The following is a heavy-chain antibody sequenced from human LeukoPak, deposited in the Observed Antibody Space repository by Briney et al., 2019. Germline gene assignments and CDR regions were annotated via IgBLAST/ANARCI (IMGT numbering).Heavy chain of an antibody. Sequence: GGSLRLSCAASGFTFSSYAMSWVRQAPGKGLEWVSAISGSGGSTYYADSVKGRFTISRDNSKNTLYLQVNSLRAEDTAVYYCAKDSGTVPAAIPFDYWGQGTLVTVSS. CDR2: ISGSGGST. D-gene: IGHD2-2*01. J-gene: IGHJ4*02. CDR3: AKDSGTVPAAIPFDY. CDR1: GFTFSSYA. V-gene: IGHV3-23*01.